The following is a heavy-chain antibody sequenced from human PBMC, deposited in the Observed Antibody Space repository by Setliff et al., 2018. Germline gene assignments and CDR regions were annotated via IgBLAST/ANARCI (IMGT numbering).Heavy chain of an antibody. CDR3: ARAQRDVLGRSSSWYVFDY. Sequence: LRLSCAASGFRFSNYAMSWVRQTPGKGLEWVSGISYSGSTMYYADSVKGRFTISRDNDKNSLYLQMNSLRAEDTAVYYCARAQRDVLGRSSSWYVFDYWGQGTLVTVSS. CDR2: ISYSGSTM. V-gene: IGHV3-48*04. D-gene: IGHD6-13*01. CDR1: GFRFSNYA. J-gene: IGHJ4*02.